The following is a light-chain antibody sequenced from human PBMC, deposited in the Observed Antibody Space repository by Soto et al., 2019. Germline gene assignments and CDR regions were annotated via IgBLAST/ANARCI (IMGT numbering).Light chain of an antibody. Sequence: VLTQPASVSGSPGQSITISCTGTSSDVGSYNYVSWYQQRPGKAPKLMIYEVSDRPSGISSRFSGSKSGNTASLTISGLQTEDEADYYCSSYTSSSTLFGTGTKV. CDR3: SSYTSSSTL. V-gene: IGLV2-14*01. J-gene: IGLJ1*01. CDR1: SSDVGSYNY. CDR2: EVS.